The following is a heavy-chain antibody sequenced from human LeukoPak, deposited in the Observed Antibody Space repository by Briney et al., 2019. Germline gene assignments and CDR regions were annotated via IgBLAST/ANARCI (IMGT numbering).Heavy chain of an antibody. CDR1: GITFSDYH. CDR3: ARAPGYLYYYYGMDV. D-gene: IGHD6-25*01. Sequence: GGSLRLSCAASGITFSDYHMTWIRQAPGKGLEWLSYISSSSSSTYYADSVKGRFTISRDNAKNSLYLQMNSLRAEDTAVYYCARAPGYLYYYYGMDVWGQGTTVTVSS. V-gene: IGHV3-11*06. J-gene: IGHJ6*02. CDR2: ISSSSSST.